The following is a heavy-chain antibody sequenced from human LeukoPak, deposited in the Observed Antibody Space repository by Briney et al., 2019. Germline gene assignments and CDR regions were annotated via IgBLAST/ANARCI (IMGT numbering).Heavy chain of an antibody. D-gene: IGHD5-12*01. V-gene: IGHV3-33*06. CDR2: IWYDGSNK. Sequence: GGSLRLSCAASGFTFSSYGMHWVRQAPGKGLEWVAVIWYDGSNKYYADSVKGRFTISRDNSKNTLYLQMNSLRAEDTAVYYCANVNSGYDAFDIWGQGTMVTVSS. CDR1: GFTFSSYG. J-gene: IGHJ3*02. CDR3: ANVNSGYDAFDI.